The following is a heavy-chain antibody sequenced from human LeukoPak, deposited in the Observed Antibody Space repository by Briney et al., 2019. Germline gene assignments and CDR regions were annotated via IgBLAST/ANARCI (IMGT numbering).Heavy chain of an antibody. CDR3: ARGGGSYYVNDY. Sequence: PGGSLRLSCTASDFILSTYAMSWVRQAPGKGLEWVSYISSSGSTIYYADSVKGRFTISRDNAKNSLYLQMNSLRAEDTAVYYCARGGGSYYVNDYWGQGTLVTVSS. J-gene: IGHJ4*02. CDR1: DFILSTYA. D-gene: IGHD1-26*01. V-gene: IGHV3-11*01. CDR2: ISSSGSTI.